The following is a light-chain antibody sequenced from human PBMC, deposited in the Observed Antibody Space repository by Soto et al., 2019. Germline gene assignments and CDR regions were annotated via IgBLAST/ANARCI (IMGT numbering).Light chain of an antibody. Sequence: ESVFIAGLRILFLYTRERATLSSRGSQSVSSSYLAWYQQKPGQAPRLLIYGASSRATGIPDRFSGSGSGTDFTLTISRLEPEDFAVYYCQQYGSSQTFGQGTKVDIK. J-gene: IGKJ1*01. CDR3: QQYGSSQT. CDR1: QSVSSSY. CDR2: GAS. V-gene: IGKV3-20*01.